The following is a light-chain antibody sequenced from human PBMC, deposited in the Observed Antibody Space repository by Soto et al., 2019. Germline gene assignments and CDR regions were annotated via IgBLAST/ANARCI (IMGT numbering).Light chain of an antibody. Sequence: DIQVTQSPPSMAASVGDRVTITCRASQDIGNWMTWYQQKPGKAPKLLIYSASTLVRGVPSRFSGSGSGTEFTLTISSPQSEDFAVYYCQQYNNWLITFGQGTRLEIK. CDR2: SAS. J-gene: IGKJ5*01. CDR1: QDIGNW. V-gene: IGKV1D-16*01. CDR3: QQYNNWLIT.